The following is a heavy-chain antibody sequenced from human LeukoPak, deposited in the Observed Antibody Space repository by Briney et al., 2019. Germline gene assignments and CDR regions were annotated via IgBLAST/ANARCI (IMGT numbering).Heavy chain of an antibody. CDR3: ARGEGYYDSSGYYPSSL. CDR1: GFTVSSNY. D-gene: IGHD3-22*01. J-gene: IGHJ4*02. V-gene: IGHV3-53*01. CDR2: IYSGGST. Sequence: GGSLRLSCAASGFTVSSNYMSWVRQAPGKGLEWVSVIYSGGSTYYADSVKGRFTISRDNSKNTLYLQMNSLRADDTAVYYCARGEGYYDSSGYYPSSLWGQGTLVTVSS.